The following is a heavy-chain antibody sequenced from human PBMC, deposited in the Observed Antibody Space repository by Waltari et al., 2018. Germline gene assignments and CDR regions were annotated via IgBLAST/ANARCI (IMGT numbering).Heavy chain of an antibody. CDR2: MSPSSGSR. Sequence: QVQLLQPGAELKKPGASVKVSCKASGYRFTDFDFNWVRQAPGQGLEWLGWMSPSSGSRGYAQKFQGRVTMTTNTSISTADMELSRLRSEDTAVYYCTRVSAAFYILFYWGQGTLVTVSS. CDR1: GYRFTDFD. J-gene: IGHJ4*02. V-gene: IGHV1-8*02. D-gene: IGHD3-3*02. CDR3: TRVSAAFYILFY.